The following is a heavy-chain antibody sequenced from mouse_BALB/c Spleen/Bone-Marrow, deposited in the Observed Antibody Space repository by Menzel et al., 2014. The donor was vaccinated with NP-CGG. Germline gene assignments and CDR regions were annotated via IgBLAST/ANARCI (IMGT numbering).Heavy chain of an antibody. J-gene: IGHJ4*01. D-gene: IGHD2-12*01. CDR1: GYTFTDYI. CDR3: ARHEDLDIRRRLSAMDY. Sequence: VQLQQSGADLVKPGTPVNLSCKASGYTFTDYIIHWVKQRSGQGLEWIGWFYPGSGSIKYNEKFKDKATLTADKSSDTVYMELSRLTSEDSAVYFCARHEDLDIRRRLSAMDYWGQGTSVTVSS. CDR2: FYPGSGSI. V-gene: IGHV1-62-2*01.